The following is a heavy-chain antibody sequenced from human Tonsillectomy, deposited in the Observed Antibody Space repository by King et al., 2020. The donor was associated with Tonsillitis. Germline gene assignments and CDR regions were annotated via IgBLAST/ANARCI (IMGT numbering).Heavy chain of an antibody. J-gene: IGHJ4*02. V-gene: IGHV3-73*02. CDR3: TRAFDILAGYSFDY. D-gene: IGHD3-9*01. Sequence: VQLVESGGGLVQPGGSLKLSCAASGFTFSDSAMHWVRQASGKGLEWVGRIRGKANNYATAYAASVKGRFTISRDDSKNTAYLQMNSLKTEDTAVYYCTRAFDILAGYSFDYGGQGTLVTVSS. CDR1: GFTFSDSA. CDR2: IRGKANNYAT.